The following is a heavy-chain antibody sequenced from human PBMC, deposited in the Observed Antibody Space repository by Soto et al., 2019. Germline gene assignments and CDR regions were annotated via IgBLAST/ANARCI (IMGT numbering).Heavy chain of an antibody. V-gene: IGHV3-7*03. CDR2: IKPDGSDK. CDR1: GFTFSNYW. Sequence: GSLRLSCAASGFTFSNYWMSWVRQAPGKGLEWVANIKPDGSDKNYVDSVKGRFTISRDNAKNSLYLQMNSLRAEDTAVYYCAKQVKIDYWGQGTLVTVSS. J-gene: IGHJ4*02. CDR3: AKQVKIDY. D-gene: IGHD2-21*01.